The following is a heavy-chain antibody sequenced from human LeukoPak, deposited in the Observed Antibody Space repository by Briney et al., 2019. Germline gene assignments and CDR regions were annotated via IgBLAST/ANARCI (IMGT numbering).Heavy chain of an antibody. J-gene: IGHJ6*02. CDR1: GFTFSSYW. Sequence: PGGSLRLSCAASGFTFSSYWMSWVRQAPGKGLEWVANIKQDGSEKYYVDSVKGRFTISRDNAKNSLYLQMNSLRAEDTAVYYCANDRGDSYGYARGMDVWGQGTTVTVSS. CDR3: ANDRGDSYGYARGMDV. V-gene: IGHV3-7*01. D-gene: IGHD5-18*01. CDR2: IKQDGSEK.